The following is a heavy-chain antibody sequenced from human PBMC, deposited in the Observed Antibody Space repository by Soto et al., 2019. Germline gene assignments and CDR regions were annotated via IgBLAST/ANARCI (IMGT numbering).Heavy chain of an antibody. CDR2: ISVDGGTT. V-gene: IGHV3-74*01. Sequence: GGSLRLSCAASGFTFSSSWIYWFRQAPGKGLVWVSGISVDGGTTTHADSVKGRFTISRDNAKNTLYLQMNSLRVEDTAVYYCARAGLLASGDYWGQGTLVTVSS. J-gene: IGHJ4*02. D-gene: IGHD1-26*01. CDR3: ARAGLLASGDY. CDR1: GFTFSSSW.